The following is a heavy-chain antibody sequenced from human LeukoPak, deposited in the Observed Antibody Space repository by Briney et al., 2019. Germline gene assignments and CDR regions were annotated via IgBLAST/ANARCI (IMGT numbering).Heavy chain of an antibody. CDR3: ARAAGGTSRDY. D-gene: IGHD1-26*01. CDR2: ISGSVGST. CDR1: GFTFSNYA. V-gene: IGHV3-23*01. J-gene: IGHJ4*02. Sequence: SGGSLRLSCTASGFTFSNYAMSWVRQAPGKGLEWVSVISGSVGSTYYVDSVKGRFTISRDNAKNSLYLQMNTLRVEDTAVYYCARAAGGTSRDYWGQGTLVTVSS.